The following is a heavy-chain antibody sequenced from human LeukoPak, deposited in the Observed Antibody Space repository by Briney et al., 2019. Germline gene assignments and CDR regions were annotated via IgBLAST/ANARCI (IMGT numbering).Heavy chain of an antibody. V-gene: IGHV4-4*09. J-gene: IGHJ3*02. Sequence: SETLSLTCTVSGGSISSYYWSWIRQPPGKGLEWIGYIYTSGSTNYNPSLKSRVTISVDTSKNQFSLKLSSVTAAGTAVYYCASSSSAYYDFWSGKTDAFDIWGQGTMVTVSS. CDR3: ASSSSAYYDFWSGKTDAFDI. CDR1: GGSISSYY. D-gene: IGHD3-3*01. CDR2: IYTSGST.